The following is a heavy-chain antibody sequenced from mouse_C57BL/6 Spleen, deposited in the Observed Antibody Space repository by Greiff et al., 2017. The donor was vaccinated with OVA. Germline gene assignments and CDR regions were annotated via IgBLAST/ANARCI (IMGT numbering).Heavy chain of an antibody. CDR1: GYTFTSYW. J-gene: IGHJ2*01. V-gene: IGHV1-64*01. CDR2: IHPNSGST. Sequence: QVQLQQPGAELVKPGASVKLSCKASGYTFTSYWMPWVKQRPGQGLEWIGMIHPNSGSTNYNEKFKSKATLSVDKSSSTAYMQLSSLTSEDSALFYCGLDHLSFTSNYWGQGTTLTVSS. CDR3: GLDHLSFTSNY. D-gene: IGHD2-12*01.